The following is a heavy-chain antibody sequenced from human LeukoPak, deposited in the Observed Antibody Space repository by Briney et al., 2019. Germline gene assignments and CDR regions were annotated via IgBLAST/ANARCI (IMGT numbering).Heavy chain of an antibody. CDR1: GFNFSTHA. CDR3: ARAMYSGRKYYFDY. V-gene: IGHV3-30*14. CDR2: ISNDGRKT. Sequence: PGGSLRLSCAASGFNFSTHAMHWVRQAPGKGLEWVAFISNDGRKTYYADSVKGRFTISRDNSKNTLYLQMNSLRAEDTAVYYCARAMYSGRKYYFDYWGQGTLVTVSS. J-gene: IGHJ4*02. D-gene: IGHD1-26*01.